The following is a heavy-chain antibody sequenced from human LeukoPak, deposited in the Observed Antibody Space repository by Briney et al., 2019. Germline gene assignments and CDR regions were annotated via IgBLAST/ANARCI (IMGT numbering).Heavy chain of an antibody. CDR1: GFTFSSYS. CDR3: ARDSGSPQDAFDI. D-gene: IGHD6-13*01. J-gene: IGHJ3*02. Sequence: GGSLRLSCAASGFTFSSYSMNWVRQAPGKGLEWVSSISSGSSFIYYADSVKGRFTISRDNAKNSLYLQMDSLRAEDTAVYYCARDSGSPQDAFDIWGQGTMVTVSS. V-gene: IGHV3-21*01. CDR2: ISSGSSFI.